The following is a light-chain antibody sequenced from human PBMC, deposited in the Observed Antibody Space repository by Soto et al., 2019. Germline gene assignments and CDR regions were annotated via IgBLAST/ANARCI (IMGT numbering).Light chain of an antibody. CDR3: QQTYTAPYT. V-gene: IGKV1-39*01. J-gene: IGKJ2*01. CDR2: SAS. CDR1: QSINSY. Sequence: DIQMTQSPSSLSASVGDRVTVSCRASQSINSYLNWYQQKPGKAPTLLIYSASSLEEGVPSRFSGSGSGTEFTLTISSLQPEDFATYSCQQTYTAPYTFGRGTKLEIK.